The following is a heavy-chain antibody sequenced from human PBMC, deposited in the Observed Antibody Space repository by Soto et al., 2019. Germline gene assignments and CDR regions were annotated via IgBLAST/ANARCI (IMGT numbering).Heavy chain of an antibody. CDR3: ARDVIQLPYGMDV. CDR1: GYTFTGYY. CDR2: INPNSGGT. J-gene: IGHJ6*02. Sequence: ASVQVSCKASGYTFTGYYMHWVRQAPGQGLEWMGWINPNSGGTNYAQKFQGRVTMTRDTSISTAYMELSRLRSDDTAVYYCARDVIQLPYGMDVWGQGTTVTVSS. D-gene: IGHD5-18*01. V-gene: IGHV1-2*02.